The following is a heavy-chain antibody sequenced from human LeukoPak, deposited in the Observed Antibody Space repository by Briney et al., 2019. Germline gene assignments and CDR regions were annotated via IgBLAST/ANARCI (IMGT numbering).Heavy chain of an antibody. CDR1: GGSFSGYY. Sequence: SETLSLTCAVYGGSFSGYYWSWIRQPPGKGLEWIGEINHSGSTNYNPSLKSRVTISVDTSKNQFSLKLSSVTAADTAVYYCARVSPRIAAAGTPSFTDYWGQGTLVTVSS. CDR3: ARVSPRIAAAGTPSFTDY. CDR2: INHSGST. J-gene: IGHJ4*02. V-gene: IGHV4-34*01. D-gene: IGHD6-13*01.